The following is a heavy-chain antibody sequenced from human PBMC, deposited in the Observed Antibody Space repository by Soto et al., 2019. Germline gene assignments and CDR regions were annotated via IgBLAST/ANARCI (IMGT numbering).Heavy chain of an antibody. CDR3: ARDLPYYYGSGSYYIIFDY. D-gene: IGHD3-10*01. J-gene: IGHJ4*02. Sequence: SVKVSCQASGCTFTRYGISWVRQAPVQGLEWMGWISAYNGNTNYAQKLQGRVTMTTDTSTSTAYMELRSLRSDDTAVYYCARDLPYYYGSGSYYIIFDYWGQGTLVTVSS. CDR1: GCTFTRYG. V-gene: IGHV1-18*01. CDR2: ISAYNGNT.